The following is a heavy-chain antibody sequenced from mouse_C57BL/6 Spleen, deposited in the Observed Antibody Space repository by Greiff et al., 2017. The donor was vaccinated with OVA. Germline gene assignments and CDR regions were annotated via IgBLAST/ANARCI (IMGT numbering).Heavy chain of an antibody. Sequence: VQLQQSGAELVKPGASVKLSCTASGFNIKDYYMHWVKQRTEQGLEWIGRLDPEDGETKYAPKFQCKATITADTSSNTAYLQLSSLTSEDTAVYYCARDLNYGSSYVYWGQGTTLTVSS. V-gene: IGHV14-2*01. CDR2: LDPEDGET. CDR3: ARDLNYGSSYVY. D-gene: IGHD1-1*01. CDR1: GFNIKDYY. J-gene: IGHJ2*01.